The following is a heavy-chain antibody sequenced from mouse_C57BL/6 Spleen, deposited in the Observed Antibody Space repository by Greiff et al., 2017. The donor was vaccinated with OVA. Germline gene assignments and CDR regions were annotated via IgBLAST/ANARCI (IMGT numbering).Heavy chain of an antibody. J-gene: IGHJ4*01. CDR1: GYAFSSSW. CDR2: IYPGDGDT. D-gene: IGHD2-4*01. V-gene: IGHV1-82*01. Sequence: VQLVESGPELVKPGASVKISCKASGYAFSSSWMNWVKQRPGKGLEWIGRIYPGDGDTNYNGKFKGKATLTADKSSSTAYMQLSSLTSEDSAVYFCAREDYDDYAMDYWGQGTSVTVSS. CDR3: AREDYDDYAMDY.